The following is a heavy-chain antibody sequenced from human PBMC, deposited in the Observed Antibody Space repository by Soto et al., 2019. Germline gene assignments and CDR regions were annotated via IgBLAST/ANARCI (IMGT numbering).Heavy chain of an antibody. CDR3: ARGLDFWSGYYPGDTFDY. Sequence: PGGSLRLSCAASGFTFSSYSMNWVRQAPGKGLEWVSSISSSSSYIYYADSVKGRFTISRDNAKNSLYLQMNSLRAEDTAVYYCARGLDFWSGYYPGDTFDYWGQGTLVTVSS. J-gene: IGHJ4*02. CDR1: GFTFSSYS. D-gene: IGHD3-3*01. CDR2: ISSSSSYI. V-gene: IGHV3-21*01.